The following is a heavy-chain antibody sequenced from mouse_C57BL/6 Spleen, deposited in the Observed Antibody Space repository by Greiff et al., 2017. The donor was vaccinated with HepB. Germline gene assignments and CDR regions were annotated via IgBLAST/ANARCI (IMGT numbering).Heavy chain of an antibody. D-gene: IGHD2-3*01. CDR2: INYDGSST. J-gene: IGHJ2*01. CDR3: ARGEGYDGYYIDY. Sequence: EVKVVESEGGLVQPGSSMKLSCTASGFTFSDYYMAWVRQVPEKGLEWVANINYDGSSTYYLDSLKSRFIISRDNAKNILYLQMSSLKSEDTATYYCARGEGYDGYYIDYWGQGTTLTVSS. V-gene: IGHV5-16*01. CDR1: GFTFSDYY.